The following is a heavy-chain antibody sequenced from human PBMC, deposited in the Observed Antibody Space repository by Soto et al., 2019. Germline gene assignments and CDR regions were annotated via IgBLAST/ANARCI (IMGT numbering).Heavy chain of an antibody. CDR3: VGGYSSSWGMDV. V-gene: IGHV3-74*01. D-gene: IGHD6-13*01. CDR1: GFTFSSYW. J-gene: IGHJ6*02. CDR2: INSDARST. Sequence: EVQLVESGGGLVKPGGSLRLSCVASGFTFSSYWMHWVRQAPGKGLVWVSRINSDARSTTYADSVKGRFTISRDNAKNTLYLQMSSLRAEDTAVYYCVGGYSSSWGMDVWGQGTTVTVSS.